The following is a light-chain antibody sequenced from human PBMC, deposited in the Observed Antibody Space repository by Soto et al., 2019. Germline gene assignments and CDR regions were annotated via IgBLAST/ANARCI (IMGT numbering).Light chain of an antibody. Sequence: LSPGERATVSCRASQSVSSSYLAWYQQKSGQAPMLLLYGASSRAAGIPDRFSGSWSGTDFTLTISRLEPEYLAVYYCQQYSCFPTFGQGTKVDIK. CDR3: QQYSCFPT. J-gene: IGKJ1*01. CDR2: GAS. CDR1: QSVSSSY. V-gene: IGKV3-20*01.